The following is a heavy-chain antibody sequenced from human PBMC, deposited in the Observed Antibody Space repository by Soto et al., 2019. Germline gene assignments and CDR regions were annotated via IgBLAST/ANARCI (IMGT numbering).Heavy chain of an antibody. CDR2: ISGSGGST. CDR3: AKVVSGSYPYYYYYGMDV. V-gene: IGHV3-23*01. Sequence: GSLRLSCAASGFTFSSYAMSWVRQAPGKGLEWVSAISGSGGSTYYADSVKGRFTISRDNSKNTLYLQMNSLRAEDTAVYYCAKVVSGSYPYYYYYGMDVWGQGTTVTVSS. J-gene: IGHJ6*02. D-gene: IGHD3-16*01. CDR1: GFTFSSYA.